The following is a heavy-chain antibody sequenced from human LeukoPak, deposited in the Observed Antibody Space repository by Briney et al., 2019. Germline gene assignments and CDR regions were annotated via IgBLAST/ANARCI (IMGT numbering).Heavy chain of an antibody. CDR1: GFTFDDYA. V-gene: IGHV3-9*01. CDR3: AKEKGAARSVGEYSFDY. J-gene: IGHJ4*02. CDR2: ISWNSGST. D-gene: IGHD2/OR15-2a*01. Sequence: PGWSLTLSCAAPGFTFDDYAMHWVRQAPGKGLEWVSGISWNSGSTDYADSVKGRFTISRDNAKNSLYLQMNSLRAEDTALYYCAKEKGAARSVGEYSFDYWGQGTLVTVSS.